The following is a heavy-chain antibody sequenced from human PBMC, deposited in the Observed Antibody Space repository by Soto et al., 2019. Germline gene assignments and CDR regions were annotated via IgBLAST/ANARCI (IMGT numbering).Heavy chain of an antibody. CDR2: IWYDGKRK. D-gene: IGHD2-15*01. CDR1: GFDLNDFG. J-gene: IGHJ4*02. V-gene: IGHV3-33*06. CDR3: AKENTPPYFDY. Sequence: LRLSCAASGFDLNDFGIHWVRQAPGKGLEWVAHIWYDGKRKNYVDSVKGRFTVSRDSSNNTVYLQMNSLRVEDTAVYYCAKENTPPYFDYWGQGALVTVSS.